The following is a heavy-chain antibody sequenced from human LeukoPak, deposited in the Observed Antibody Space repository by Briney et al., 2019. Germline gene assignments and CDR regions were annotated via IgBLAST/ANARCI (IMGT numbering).Heavy chain of an antibody. CDR1: GFTVSSNY. D-gene: IGHD6-19*01. CDR3: ARLSTEAGRSFDY. V-gene: IGHV3-66*02. Sequence: GGSLRLSCAASGFTVSSNYMSWVRQAPGKGLEWVSVIYSGGSTYYADSVKGRFTISRDNSKNTLYLQMNSLRAEDTAVYYCARLSTEAGRSFDYWGQGTLVTVSS. J-gene: IGHJ4*02. CDR2: IYSGGST.